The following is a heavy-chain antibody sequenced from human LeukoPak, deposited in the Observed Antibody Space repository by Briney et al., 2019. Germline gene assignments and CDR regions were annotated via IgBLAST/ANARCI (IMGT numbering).Heavy chain of an antibody. CDR1: GGTFSSYA. Sequence: GASVKVSCKASGGTFSSYAISWVRQAPGQGLEWMGGIIPIFGTANYAQKFQGRVTITADESTGTAYMELSSLRSEDTAVYYCASGRRWLQSNDAFDIWGQGTMVTVSS. V-gene: IGHV1-69*13. D-gene: IGHD5-24*01. CDR2: IIPIFGTA. CDR3: ASGRRWLQSNDAFDI. J-gene: IGHJ3*02.